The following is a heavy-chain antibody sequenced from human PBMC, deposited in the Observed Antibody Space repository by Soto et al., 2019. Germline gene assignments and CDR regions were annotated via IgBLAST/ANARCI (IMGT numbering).Heavy chain of an antibody. Sequence: QVQLVESGGGLVKPGGSLRLSCAASGITFSDWYMNWIRQAPGKGLEWVSYMSSSGDSINYAGSVRGRFTVSRDNAKNSLYLQMNSLRAEDTAMYYCSRVRFGQWGYAMDVWGQGTTVIVSS. CDR1: GITFSDWY. CDR3: SRVRFGQWGYAMDV. D-gene: IGHD3-10*01. V-gene: IGHV3-11*01. CDR2: MSSSGDSI. J-gene: IGHJ6*02.